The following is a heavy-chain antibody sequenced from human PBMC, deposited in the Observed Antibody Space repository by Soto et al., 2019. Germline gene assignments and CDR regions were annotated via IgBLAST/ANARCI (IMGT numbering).Heavy chain of an antibody. D-gene: IGHD2-21*02. V-gene: IGHV1-24*01. J-gene: IGHJ5*02. Sequence: VKVSCKVSGYTLTELSMHWVRQAPGKGLEWMGGFDPEDGETIYAQKFQGRVTMTEDTSTDTAYMELSSLRSEDTAVYYCATDASPGGHSWGWFDPWGQGTLVTVSS. CDR1: GYTLTELS. CDR2: FDPEDGET. CDR3: ATDASPGGHSWGWFDP.